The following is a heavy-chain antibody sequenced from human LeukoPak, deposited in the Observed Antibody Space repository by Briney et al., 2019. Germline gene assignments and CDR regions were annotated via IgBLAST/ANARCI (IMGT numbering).Heavy chain of an antibody. CDR1: GFTFSSYW. V-gene: IGHV3-74*01. D-gene: IGHD6-13*01. CDR2: CDSDGSGT. CDR3: ARDPTQTVAAAGTAIDY. Sequence: GGSLRLSCAASGFTFSSYWMYWVRQAPGKGLMWVSRCDSDGSGTTYVDSVKGRFTISRDNAKNSLYLQMNSLRAEDTAVYYCARDPTQTVAAAGTAIDYWGQGTLVTVSS. J-gene: IGHJ4*02.